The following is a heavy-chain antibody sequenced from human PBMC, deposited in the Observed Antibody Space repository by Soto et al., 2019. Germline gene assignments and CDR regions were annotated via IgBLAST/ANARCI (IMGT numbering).Heavy chain of an antibody. V-gene: IGHV4-34*01. D-gene: IGHD6-19*01. Sequence: SETLSLTCAFYGGSFSGYYWSWMRQTPGTGLEWIGGISHSGSTNYNPSLKSRVTISVDTSKSQFSLKLSSVTAADTAVYYCASDLSSQWDAFDIWGQGTMVT. J-gene: IGHJ3*02. CDR1: GGSFSGYY. CDR3: ASDLSSQWDAFDI. CDR2: ISHSGST.